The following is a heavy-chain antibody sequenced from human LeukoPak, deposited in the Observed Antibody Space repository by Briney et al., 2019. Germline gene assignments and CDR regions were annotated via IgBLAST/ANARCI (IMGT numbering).Heavy chain of an antibody. CDR3: ARSRVSSGYYYYYYGMDV. CDR2: INHSGST. Sequence: SETLSLTCAVYGGSFSGYYWSWIRQPPGKGLEWIGEINHSGSTNYNPSLKSRVTISVDTSKNQLSLKLSSVTAADTAVYYCARSRVSSGYYYYYYGMDVWGQGTTVTVSS. CDR1: GGSFSGYY. D-gene: IGHD3-22*01. V-gene: IGHV4-34*01. J-gene: IGHJ6*02.